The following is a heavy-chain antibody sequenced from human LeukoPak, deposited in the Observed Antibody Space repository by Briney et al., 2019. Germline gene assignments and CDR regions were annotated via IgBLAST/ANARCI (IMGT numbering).Heavy chain of an antibody. CDR2: INDSVVT. J-gene: IGHJ4*02. V-gene: IGHV4-34*01. Sequence: PSEALSLTCAVYGGSFSDYYWCWIREPPGKGREWSWEINDSVVTNYNPSLKSRVAMSAEKSKNQLSLKLSSVSAAATAVYYCARPKYSSSWYFDSWGQGTLVTVSS. CDR3: ARPKYSSSWYFDS. D-gene: IGHD6-13*01. CDR1: GGSFSDYY.